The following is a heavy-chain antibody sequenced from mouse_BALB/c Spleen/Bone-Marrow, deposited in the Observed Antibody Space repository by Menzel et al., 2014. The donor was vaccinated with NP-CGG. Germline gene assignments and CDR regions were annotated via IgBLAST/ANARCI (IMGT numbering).Heavy chain of an antibody. CDR1: GYTFTSYW. D-gene: IGHD3-2*02. CDR2: IYPGDGDT. V-gene: IGHV1-87*01. J-gene: IGHJ2*01. CDR3: ARGYPSDY. Sequence: VQLQQSGAELARPGASVKLSCKASGYTFTSYWMQWVKQRPGQGPEWIGAIYPGDGDTRYTQKFKGKATLTADKSSSTAYMQLSSLASEDSAVYYCARGYPSDYWGQGTTLTVSS.